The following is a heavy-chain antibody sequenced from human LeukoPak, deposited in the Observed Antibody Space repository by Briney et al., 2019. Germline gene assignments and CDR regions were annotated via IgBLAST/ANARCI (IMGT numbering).Heavy chain of an antibody. J-gene: IGHJ5*02. CDR3: ASKRGYCTTTSCYYSWFDP. Sequence: GGSLRLSCAASGFTFSSHEMNWVRQAPGKGLEWVSYISGSGTYTNYADSVKGRFTISRDNAKNSLYLQMNSLRAEDTAVYYCASKRGYCTTTSCYYSWFDPWGQGTLVTVSS. CDR2: ISGSGTYT. D-gene: IGHD2-2*01. V-gene: IGHV3-48*03. CDR1: GFTFSSHE.